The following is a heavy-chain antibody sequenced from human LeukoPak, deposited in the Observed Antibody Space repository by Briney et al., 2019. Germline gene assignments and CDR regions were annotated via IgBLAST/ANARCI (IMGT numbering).Heavy chain of an antibody. CDR2: INTNTGNP. D-gene: IGHD3-10*01. CDR3: ARGVRYRKEYYFDY. CDR1: GYTFTSYA. V-gene: IGHV7-4-1*02. J-gene: IGHJ4*02. Sequence: GASVKVFCKASGYTFTSYAMNWVRQAPGQGLEWMGWINTNTGNPTYAQGFTGRFVFSLDTSVSTAYLQISSLKAEDTAVYYCARGVRYRKEYYFDYWGQGTLVTVSS.